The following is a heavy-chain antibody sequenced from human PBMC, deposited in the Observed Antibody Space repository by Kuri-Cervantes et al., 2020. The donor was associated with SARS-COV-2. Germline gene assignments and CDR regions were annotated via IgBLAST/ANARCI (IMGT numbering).Heavy chain of an antibody. V-gene: IGHV4-34*01. CDR3: AMLYYGDYGGFDY. CDR1: DGSFSGYY. J-gene: IGHJ4*02. D-gene: IGHD4-17*01. CDR2: INHSGNT. Sequence: GSLRLSCVVYDGSFSGYYWSWIRQPPGKGLEWIGEINHSGNTKYNPSLKSRVTISVEKSKNQFSLKLSSVTAADTAVYYCAMLYYGDYGGFDYWGQGTLVTVSS.